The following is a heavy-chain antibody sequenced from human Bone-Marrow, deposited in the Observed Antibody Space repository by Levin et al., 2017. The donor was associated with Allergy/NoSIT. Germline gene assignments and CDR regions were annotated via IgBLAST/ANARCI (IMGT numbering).Heavy chain of an antibody. J-gene: IGHJ4*02. CDR1: GGSIGSSDYY. Sequence: SETLSLTCTVSGGSIGSSDYYWSWIRQTPGKGLEWIGCIYYLGHTYYNRSLKSRVTISMYTSQNQLYLNLRSVIAADTAVYYCARGGRFYHDSSGYPFDYWGQGTQVTVSS. D-gene: IGHD3-22*01. CDR2: IYYLGHT. V-gene: IGHV4-30-4*01. CDR3: ARGGRFYHDSSGYPFDY.